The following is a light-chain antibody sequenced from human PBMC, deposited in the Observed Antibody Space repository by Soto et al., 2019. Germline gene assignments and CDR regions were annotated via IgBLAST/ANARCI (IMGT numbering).Light chain of an antibody. Sequence: QSVLAQPASVSGSPEQSVTISCTGTSSDVGTYNLVSWYQQHPGKAPKLIIYEVTDRPSGVSNRFSGSKFGNTASLTISGLLPEDEADYYCCSYGGSSALPYVFGTGTKVTVL. CDR3: CSYGGSSALPYV. CDR1: SSDVGTYNL. J-gene: IGLJ1*01. CDR2: EVT. V-gene: IGLV2-23*02.